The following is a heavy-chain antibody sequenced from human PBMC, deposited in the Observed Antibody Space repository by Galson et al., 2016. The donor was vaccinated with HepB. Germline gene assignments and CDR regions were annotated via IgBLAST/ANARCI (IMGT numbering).Heavy chain of an antibody. CDR3: AKHVRGSIKFDS. V-gene: IGHV4-39*01. CDR2: IYNSGRT. J-gene: IGHJ4*02. CDR1: ADSITNSYYY. Sequence: SETLSLTCTVSADSITNSYYYWGWIRQPPGKGLEWIGTIYNSGRTYYNPSLKSRVTISVDTSNNQFSLKLTSVTAADTAVYYCAKHVRGSIKFDSWGQGTLVTVSS. D-gene: IGHD3-10*02.